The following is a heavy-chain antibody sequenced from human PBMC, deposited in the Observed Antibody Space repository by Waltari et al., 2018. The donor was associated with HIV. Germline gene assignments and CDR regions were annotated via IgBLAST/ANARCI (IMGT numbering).Heavy chain of an antibody. Sequence: EVQLVESGGTLVQPGGSLRLSCAAYGFTFSSYWMHWVRHAPGKGLVWVSRINSDGSSTSYADSVKGRFTISRDNAKNTLYLQMNSLRVEDTAVYYCTRDRVGYYYGLDVWGQGTTVTVSS. CDR2: INSDGSST. J-gene: IGHJ6*02. CDR1: GFTFSSYW. CDR3: TRDRVGYYYGLDV. D-gene: IGHD1-26*01. V-gene: IGHV3-74*01.